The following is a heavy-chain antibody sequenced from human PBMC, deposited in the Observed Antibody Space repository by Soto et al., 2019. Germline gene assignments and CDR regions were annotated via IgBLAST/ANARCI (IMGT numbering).Heavy chain of an antibody. V-gene: IGHV4-4*02. CDR2: IYHSGST. J-gene: IGHJ5*02. CDR3: ARKYNWNYLGDWFAP. D-gene: IGHD1-7*01. Sequence: SETLSLTCAVSGGSISSSNWWSWVRQPPGKGLEWIGEIYHSGSTNYNPSLKSRVTISVDKSKKQFSLKLSSVTAADTALYYCARKYNWNYLGDWFAPWGQRTLVTVSS. CDR1: GGSISSSNW.